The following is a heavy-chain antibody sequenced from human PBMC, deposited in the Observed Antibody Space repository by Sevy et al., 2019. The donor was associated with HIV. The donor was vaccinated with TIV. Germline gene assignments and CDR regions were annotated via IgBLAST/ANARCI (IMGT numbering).Heavy chain of an antibody. D-gene: IGHD3-16*01. Sequence: ASVKVSCKASGYTFTSYGISWVRQAPGQGLEGMGWISAYKGNTNYAQKFQDRVTMTTDTSTFTAYMELRSLRYDDTAVYYCARDRDYDYIWGTFPYRDYWGQGTLVTVSS. V-gene: IGHV1-18*01. J-gene: IGHJ4*02. CDR2: ISAYKGNT. CDR3: ARDRDYDYIWGTFPYRDY. CDR1: GYTFTSYG.